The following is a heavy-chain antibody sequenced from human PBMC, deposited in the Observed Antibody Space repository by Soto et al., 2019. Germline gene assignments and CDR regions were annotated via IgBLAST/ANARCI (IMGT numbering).Heavy chain of an antibody. CDR3: AREGDPGIAAAGKGGIIYYYYGMDV. J-gene: IGHJ6*02. CDR2: ISSSSSTI. CDR1: GFTFSSYS. Sequence: GGSLRLSCAASGFTFSSYSMNWVRQAPGKGLEWVSYISSSSSTIYYADSVKGRFTISRDNAKNSLYLQMNSLRDEDTAVYYCAREGDPGIAAAGKGGIIYYYYGMDVWGQGTTVTVS. D-gene: IGHD6-13*01. V-gene: IGHV3-48*02.